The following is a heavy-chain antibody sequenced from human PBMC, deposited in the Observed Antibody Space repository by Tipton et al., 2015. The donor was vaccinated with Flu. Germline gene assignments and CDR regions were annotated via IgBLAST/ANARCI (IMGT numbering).Heavy chain of an antibody. CDR2: IYFSGTT. J-gene: IGHJ6*02. V-gene: IGHV4-59*01. Sequence: LRLSCSVSGGSISAYYWSWIRQPPGKGLEWIGYIYFSGTTNYNPSLKSRVAMSLDTSKNQFSLKLASVTAADTAVYYCATLSGTNYYYYDMDVWGQGTRVTVSS. CDR1: GGSISAYY. D-gene: IGHD3-10*01. CDR3: ATLSGTNYYYYDMDV.